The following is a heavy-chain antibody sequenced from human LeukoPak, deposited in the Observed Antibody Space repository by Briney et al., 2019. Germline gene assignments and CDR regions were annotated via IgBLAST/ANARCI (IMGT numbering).Heavy chain of an antibody. CDR2: IRSSGSTI. D-gene: IGHD3-22*01. J-gene: IGHJ3*02. CDR1: GFTFSDYY. Sequence: GGSLRLSCAASGFTFSDYYMSWIRQAPGKGLEWVSYIRSSGSTIYYADSVKGRFTISRDNAKNSLYLQMNSLRAEDTAVYYCARETGGYYDSSGYYYTLDAFDIWGQGTMVTVSS. CDR3: ARETGGYYDSSGYYYTLDAFDI. V-gene: IGHV3-11*01.